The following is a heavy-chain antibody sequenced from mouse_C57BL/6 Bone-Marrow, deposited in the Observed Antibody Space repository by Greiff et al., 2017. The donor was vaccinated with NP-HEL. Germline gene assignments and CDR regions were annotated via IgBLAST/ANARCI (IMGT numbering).Heavy chain of an antibody. D-gene: IGHD1-1*01. CDR1: GYTFTSYW. Sequence: VQLQQPGAELVMPGASVKLSCKASGYTFTSYWMHWVKQRPGQGLEWIGEIDPSDSYTNYNQKFKGKSTFTVDKSSSTAYMQLSSLTSEDSAVYYCARPYGSSSFAYWGQGTLVTVSA. CDR2: IDPSDSYT. J-gene: IGHJ3*01. CDR3: ARPYGSSSFAY. V-gene: IGHV1-69*01.